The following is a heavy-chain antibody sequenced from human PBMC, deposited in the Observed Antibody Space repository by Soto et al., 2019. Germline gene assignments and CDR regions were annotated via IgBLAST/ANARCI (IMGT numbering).Heavy chain of an antibody. V-gene: IGHV4-59*01. CDR1: GGSISSYY. CDR2: IYYSGST. J-gene: IGHJ3*02. CDR3: ARVMTTVTNAFDI. D-gene: IGHD4-17*01. Sequence: SDTLSLTCTVSGGSISSYYWSWIRQPPGKGPEWIGYIYYSGSTNYNPSLKSRVTISVDTSKNQFSLKLSSVTAADTAVYYCARVMTTVTNAFDIWGQGTMVTVSS.